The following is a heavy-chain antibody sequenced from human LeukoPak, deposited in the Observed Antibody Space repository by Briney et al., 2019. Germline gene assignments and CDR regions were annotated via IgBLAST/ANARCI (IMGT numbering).Heavy chain of an antibody. CDR2: INHSGST. CDR3: ARGSRYFGSGTRSLYYYYGMDV. V-gene: IGHV4-34*01. Sequence: RPSETLSLTCAVSGGSFSGYNWNWLRQSPGKGLEWIGEINHSGSTDYYPTLKSRVIISVDTSKNQFSLKLRSVTAADTAVYYCARGSRYFGSGTRSLYYYYGMDVWDQGTTVTVS. CDR1: GGSFSGYN. J-gene: IGHJ6*02. D-gene: IGHD3-10*01.